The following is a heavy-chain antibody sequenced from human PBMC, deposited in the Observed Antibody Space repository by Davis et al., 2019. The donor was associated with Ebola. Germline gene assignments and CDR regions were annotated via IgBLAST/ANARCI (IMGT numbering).Heavy chain of an antibody. CDR3: ARDRGLYSSGWYRELNYYYYMDV. V-gene: IGHV3-9*01. J-gene: IGHJ6*03. D-gene: IGHD6-19*01. Sequence: PGGSLRLSCAASGFTFADYAMHWVRQAPGKGLEWVSGISWNSSSIGYADSVKGRFTISRDNAKNSLYLQMNSLRAEDTALYYCARDRGLYSSGWYRELNYYYYMDVWGKGTTVTVSS. CDR2: ISWNSSSI. CDR1: GFTFADYA.